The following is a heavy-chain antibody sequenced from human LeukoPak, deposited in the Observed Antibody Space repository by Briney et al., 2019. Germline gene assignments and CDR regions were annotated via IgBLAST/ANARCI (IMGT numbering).Heavy chain of an antibody. CDR2: INSDGTST. V-gene: IGHV3-74*01. Sequence: PGGSLRLSCAASGFTFSGYWMHWVRQAPGKGLVWVSRINSDGTSTIYADSVKGRFTISRENAKKALYLQMNSLRAEDTAVYYCARGHYYDMDVWGQGTTVTVSS. CDR3: ARGHYYDMDV. J-gene: IGHJ6*02. CDR1: GFTFSGYW.